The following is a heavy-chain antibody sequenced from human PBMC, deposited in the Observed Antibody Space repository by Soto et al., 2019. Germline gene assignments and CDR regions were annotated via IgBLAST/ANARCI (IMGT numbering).Heavy chain of an antibody. Sequence: QVQLVQSGAEVKKPGSSVKVCCKASGGTFSSYAISWVRQAPGQGLEWMGGIIPIFGTANYAQKFQGRVTITADESTSTAYMELSSLRSEDTAVYYYARECSSSWYRIAYFQHWGQGTLVTVSS. CDR3: ARECSSSWYRIAYFQH. CDR2: IIPIFGTA. J-gene: IGHJ1*01. D-gene: IGHD6-13*01. V-gene: IGHV1-69*01. CDR1: GGTFSSYA.